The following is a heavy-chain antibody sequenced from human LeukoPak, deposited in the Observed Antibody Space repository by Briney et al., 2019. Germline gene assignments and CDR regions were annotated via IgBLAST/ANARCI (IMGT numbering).Heavy chain of an antibody. Sequence: GGSLRLSCAASGFTFSSYGMHWVRQAPGKGLEWVAVIWYDGSNKYYADSVKGRFTISRDNSKNTLYLQMNRLRAEDTAVYYCARESPALGYFDWVLGHWGQGTLVTVSS. CDR1: GFTFSSYG. CDR2: IWYDGSNK. D-gene: IGHD3-9*01. CDR3: ARESPALGYFDWVLGH. V-gene: IGHV3-33*01. J-gene: IGHJ4*02.